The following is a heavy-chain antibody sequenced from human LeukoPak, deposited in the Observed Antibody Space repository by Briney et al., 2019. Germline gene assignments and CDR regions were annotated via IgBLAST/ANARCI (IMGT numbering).Heavy chain of an antibody. CDR1: GFTFSSYW. Sequence: GGSLRLSCAVSGFTFSSYWMSWVRQAPGKGLEWVANIKQDGNEKYYVDSVRGRFTISRDNSKNTLYLQMNSLRAEDTAVYYCAKREWAYDSSPYYWGQGTLVTVSS. D-gene: IGHD3-22*01. CDR3: AKREWAYDSSPYY. CDR2: IKQDGNEK. J-gene: IGHJ4*02. V-gene: IGHV3-7*03.